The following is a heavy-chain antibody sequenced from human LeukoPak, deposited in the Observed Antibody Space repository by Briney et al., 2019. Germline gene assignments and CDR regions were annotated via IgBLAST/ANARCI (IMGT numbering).Heavy chain of an antibody. Sequence: PGESLKISCKVSEYRFTSYWIGWVRQMPGKGLEWMGIIYPGDSDTRYSPSFQGQVTISADKSISTAYLQWSSLKASDTAMYYCARPSGYSSSWYGVHDAFDIWGQGTMVTVSS. CDR3: ARPSGYSSSWYGVHDAFDI. J-gene: IGHJ3*02. D-gene: IGHD6-13*01. CDR2: IYPGDSDT. V-gene: IGHV5-51*01. CDR1: EYRFTSYW.